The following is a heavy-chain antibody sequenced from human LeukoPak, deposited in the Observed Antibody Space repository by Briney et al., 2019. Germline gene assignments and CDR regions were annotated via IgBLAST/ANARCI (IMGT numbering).Heavy chain of an antibody. Sequence: GGSLRLSCAASGFTFSSYWMYWVRQAPGKGLVWVSRINSDGSRTGYADSVKGRFTISRDNAKNTLYLQMNSLRAEDTAVYYCASSASYPLDYWGQGTLVTVSS. CDR1: GFTFSSYW. V-gene: IGHV3-74*01. J-gene: IGHJ4*02. D-gene: IGHD3-10*01. CDR2: INSDGSRT. CDR3: ASSASYPLDY.